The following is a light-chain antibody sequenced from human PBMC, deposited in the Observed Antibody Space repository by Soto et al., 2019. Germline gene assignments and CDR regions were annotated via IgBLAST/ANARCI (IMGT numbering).Light chain of an antibody. J-gene: IGKJ5*01. CDR3: QHYDHRPIT. CDR2: DAS. V-gene: IGKV1-33*01. CDR1: QDITNY. Sequence: DIHMTQSPSSLSASVGDRVTITCQASQDITNYLNWYQQKPGKAPRLLLYDASSLETGVPSRFSGSGSGTDFTFTISSLQPEDIATYYCQHYDHRPITFGQGTRLEIK.